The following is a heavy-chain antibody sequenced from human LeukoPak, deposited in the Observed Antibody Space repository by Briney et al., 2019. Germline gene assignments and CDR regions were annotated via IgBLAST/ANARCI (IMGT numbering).Heavy chain of an antibody. V-gene: IGHV3-33*01. CDR2: IWYDGSNK. D-gene: IGHD6-19*01. CDR3: ARDKGYSSGKDI. CDR1: GFTFGSYG. J-gene: IGHJ3*02. Sequence: TGRSLRLSRAASGFTFGSYGMHWVRQAPGKGLEWVAVIWYDGSNKYYADSVKGRFTISRDNSKNTLCLQMNSLRAEDTAVYYCARDKGYSSGKDIWGQGTMVTVSS.